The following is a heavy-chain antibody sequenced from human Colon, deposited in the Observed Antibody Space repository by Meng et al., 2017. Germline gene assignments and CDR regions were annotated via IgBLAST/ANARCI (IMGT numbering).Heavy chain of an antibody. V-gene: IGHV4-34*01. CDR3: ARERLSSGWYGGRWFDP. CDR2: INHSGST. Sequence: QLPVQQGGEGRLKPSKTLSLTCAVYGRTFRGYYWTWIRQPPGRGLEWIGEINHSGSTNYNPSLKSRVTISVDTSKNQFSLKLSSVTAADTAVYYCARERLSSGWYGGRWFDPWGQGTLVTVSS. D-gene: IGHD6-19*01. CDR1: GRTFRGYY. J-gene: IGHJ5*02.